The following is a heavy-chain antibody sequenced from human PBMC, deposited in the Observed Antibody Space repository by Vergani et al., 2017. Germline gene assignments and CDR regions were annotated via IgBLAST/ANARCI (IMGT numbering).Heavy chain of an antibody. CDR3: AKANPRNSGYEYLDYYHAMDV. CDR2: IRCSGGST. J-gene: IGHJ6*02. Sequence: EVQLLESGGDLVQPGGSLRLSCAASGFTFNHYAMNWVRQAPGKGLEWVSGIRCSGGSTYYAGSVKGRFTISRDSSKNTLYLQMNSLSAGDTAVYYCAKANPRNSGYEYLDYYHAMDVWGQGTTVTVSS. D-gene: IGHD5-12*01. V-gene: IGHV3-23*01. CDR1: GFTFNHYA.